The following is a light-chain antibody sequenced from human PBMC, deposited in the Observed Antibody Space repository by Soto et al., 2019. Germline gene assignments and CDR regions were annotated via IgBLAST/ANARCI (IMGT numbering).Light chain of an antibody. J-gene: IGKJ5*01. CDR2: DAS. CDR1: QRLNNW. Sequence: DIPLTQSPSTLSASGRYSVNITCPGSQRLNNWLAWYQQRPGKAPKLLIYDASTLERGVPSRFSGTGSGTEFTLTISSLQPDDFATYYCQQYHRASITFGQGTRLEIK. CDR3: QQYHRASIT. V-gene: IGKV1-5*01.